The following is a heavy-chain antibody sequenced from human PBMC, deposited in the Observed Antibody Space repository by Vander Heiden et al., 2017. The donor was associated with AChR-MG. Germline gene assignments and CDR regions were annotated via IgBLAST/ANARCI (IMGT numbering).Heavy chain of an antibody. D-gene: IGHD5-12*01. J-gene: IGHJ4*02. V-gene: IGHV3-73*02. CDR2: IKSKANNYAT. CDR3: TRLNGYSSDY. CDR1: DLTFSHSA. Sequence: QLVESGGGSVQPGGSLKPSCAASDLTFSHSAVHWVRQASGKGLEWVGHIKSKANNYATSYAASLKGRFTISRDDSKNTAYLHMNSLNTEDTAIYYCTRLNGYSSDYWGQGTLVTVSS.